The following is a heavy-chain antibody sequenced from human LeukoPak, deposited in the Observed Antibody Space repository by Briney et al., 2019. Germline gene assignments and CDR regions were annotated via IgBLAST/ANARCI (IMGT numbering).Heavy chain of an antibody. D-gene: IGHD3-3*01. Sequence: SETLSLTCSVSGGSISSYYWSWIRQPPGKGLECIGFIYSNGSTHYNPSLKSRVTMSVDRPQKQVSLRLSSVTAADTAVHYCARVLRFLEWSPPMDVWGKGTTVTVSS. J-gene: IGHJ6*03. CDR3: ARVLRFLEWSPPMDV. CDR1: GGSISSYY. V-gene: IGHV4-59*01. CDR2: IYSNGST.